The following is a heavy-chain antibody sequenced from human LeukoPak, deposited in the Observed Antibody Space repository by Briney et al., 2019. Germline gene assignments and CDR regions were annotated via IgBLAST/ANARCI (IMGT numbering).Heavy chain of an antibody. CDR1: GYTFTGYY. J-gene: IGHJ5*02. V-gene: IGHV1-8*03. D-gene: IGHD4-23*01. Sequence: ASVKVSCKASGYTFTGYYMHWVRQAPGQGLEWMGWMNPNSGNTGYAQKFQGRVTITRNTSISTAYMELSSLRSEDTAVYYCARAAPYGGNHNWFDPWGQGTLVTVSS. CDR3: ARAAPYGGNHNWFDP. CDR2: MNPNSGNT.